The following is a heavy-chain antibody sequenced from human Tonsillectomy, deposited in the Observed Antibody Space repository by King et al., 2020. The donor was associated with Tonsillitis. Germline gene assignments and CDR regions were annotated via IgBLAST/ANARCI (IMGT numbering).Heavy chain of an antibody. CDR1: GFTFSNYW. D-gene: IGHD2-2*01. J-gene: IGHJ4*02. CDR2: INTDGSST. Sequence: VQLVESGGGLVQPGGSLRLSCAASGFTFSNYWMHWVRQAPGKGLVWVSRINTDGSSTNYADSVKGRFTISRDNAKNTLYLPMNSLRAEDTAVYYCVTLEGYCTSTNCYDYWGQGALVTVSS. CDR3: VTLEGYCTSTNCYDY. V-gene: IGHV3-74*01.